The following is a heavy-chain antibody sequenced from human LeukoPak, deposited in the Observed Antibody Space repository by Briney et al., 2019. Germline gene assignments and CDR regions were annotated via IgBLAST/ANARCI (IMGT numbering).Heavy chain of an antibody. CDR2: TRFDGSIK. CDR1: GFIFSDYG. D-gene: IGHD1-1*01. V-gene: IGHV3-33*01. CDR3: ARWGGTRQYYFDY. J-gene: IGHJ4*02. Sequence: GGSLRLSCAVSGFIFSDYGFHWVRRAPGKGLEWVAVTRFDGSIKQYADSVKGRFTISRDDSKNTLYLQMDFLTSEDTAVYYCARWGGTRQYYFDYWGQGTLVTVSS.